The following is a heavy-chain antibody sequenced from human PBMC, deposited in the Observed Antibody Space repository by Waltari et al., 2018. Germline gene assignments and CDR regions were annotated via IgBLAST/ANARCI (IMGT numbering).Heavy chain of an antibody. CDR1: GYSFTSYW. V-gene: IGHV5-51*01. Sequence: EVQLVQSGAEVKKPGESLKISCKGSGYSFTSYWIGWVRQMPGKGLEWMGIIYPGDSDTRYSPSFQGQVTISADKAISTAYLQWSSLKASDTAMYYCARRDYYDSSGYYEGHDAFDIWGQGTMVTVSS. D-gene: IGHD3-22*01. CDR2: IYPGDSDT. J-gene: IGHJ3*02. CDR3: ARRDYYDSSGYYEGHDAFDI.